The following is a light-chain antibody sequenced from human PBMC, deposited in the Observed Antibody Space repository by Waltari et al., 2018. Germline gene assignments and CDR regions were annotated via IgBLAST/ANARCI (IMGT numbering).Light chain of an antibody. Sequence: QSALTQPRSVSGSPGQSVTISCTGTSSDVGGYNFVSWYQQHPGKAPKLMISDVSKRPPGVPDRFSGSKSGNTASLTISGLQAEDEADYYCCSYAGSYTFYVFGTGTKVTVL. CDR1: SSDVGGYNF. J-gene: IGLJ1*01. CDR2: DVS. CDR3: CSYAGSYTFYV. V-gene: IGLV2-11*01.